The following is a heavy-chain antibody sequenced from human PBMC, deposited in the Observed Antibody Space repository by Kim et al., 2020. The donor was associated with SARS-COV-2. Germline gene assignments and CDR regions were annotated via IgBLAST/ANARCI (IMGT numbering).Heavy chain of an antibody. V-gene: IGHV1-69*13. J-gene: IGHJ6*02. CDR3: ARDHVVLAYCGGDCGYYGMDV. CDR2: IIPIFGTA. D-gene: IGHD2-21*02. CDR1: GGTFSSYA. Sequence: SVKVSCKASGGTFSSYAISWVRQAPGQGLEWMGGIIPIFGTANYAQKFQGRVTITADESTSTAYMELSSLRSEDTAVYYCARDHVVLAYCGGDCGYYGMDVWGQGTTVTVSS.